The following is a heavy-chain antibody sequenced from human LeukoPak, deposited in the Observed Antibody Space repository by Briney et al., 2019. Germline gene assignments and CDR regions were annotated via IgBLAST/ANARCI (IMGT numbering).Heavy chain of an antibody. V-gene: IGHV3-7*01. D-gene: IGHD3-10*01. CDR2: INQDGTEK. Sequence: GGSLRLSCAASGFPFSTYWMSWVRQAPGKGLEWVANINQDGTEKYYVDSVKGRFTVSRDYAKNSLYLQMNSLRVEDTAVYYCAKVAKYYYGPETYYFFEQWGQGTPVTASS. J-gene: IGHJ4*02. CDR1: GFPFSTYW. CDR3: AKVAKYYYGPETYYFFEQ.